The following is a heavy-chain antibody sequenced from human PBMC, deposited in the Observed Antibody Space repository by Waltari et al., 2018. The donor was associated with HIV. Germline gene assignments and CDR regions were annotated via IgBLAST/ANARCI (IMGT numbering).Heavy chain of an antibody. CDR2: INHSGGT. Sequence: QVQLQQWGAGLLKPLETLSLTCAVSGGSFRGYSWRWIRQSPGKGLEWIGEINHSGGTNSNPSLKSRVTMSIDTSKSQFSLKLSSVNAADTAVYFCARGSSGWRFDYWGQGTLVTVS. D-gene: IGHD6-19*01. V-gene: IGHV4-34*01. CDR3: ARGSSGWRFDY. CDR1: GGSFRGYS. J-gene: IGHJ4*02.